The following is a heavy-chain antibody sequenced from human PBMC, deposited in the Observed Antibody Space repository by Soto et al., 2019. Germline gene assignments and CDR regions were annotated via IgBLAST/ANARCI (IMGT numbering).Heavy chain of an antibody. J-gene: IGHJ4*02. V-gene: IGHV1-69*13. CDR1: GGTFSSYA. CDR3: ARRGYCSSTSCQLDY. Sequence: GASVKVSCKASGGTFSSYAISWVRQAPGQGLEWMGGIIPIFGTANYAQKFQGRVTITADESTSTAYMELSSLRSEDTAVYYCARRGYCSSTSCQLDYWGQGTLVTVSS. CDR2: IIPIFGTA. D-gene: IGHD2-2*01.